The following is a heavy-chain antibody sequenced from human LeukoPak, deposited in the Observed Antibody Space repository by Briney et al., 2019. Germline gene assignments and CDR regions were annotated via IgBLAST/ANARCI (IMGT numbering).Heavy chain of an antibody. V-gene: IGHV1-24*01. CDR2: FDPEDGET. Sequence: ASVKVSCKVSGYTLTELSIHWVRQAPGKGLGWRGGFDPEDGETIYAQKFQGRVTMTEDTSTDTAYMELSSLRSEDTAVYYCATVFKGYSSSWYNRFGPLPDYWGQGTLVTVSS. CDR1: GYTLTELS. D-gene: IGHD6-13*01. J-gene: IGHJ4*02. CDR3: ATVFKGYSSSWYNRFGPLPDY.